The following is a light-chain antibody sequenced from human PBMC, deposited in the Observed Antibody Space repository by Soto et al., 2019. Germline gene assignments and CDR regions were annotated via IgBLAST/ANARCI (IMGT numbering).Light chain of an antibody. J-gene: IGKJ1*01. Sequence: DIQLTHSPSFLSASVGARFSITCRASQTISSWLAWYQQKKGKAPKLLIYKASTLKSGVPSRLRGSGYGTEFTLTISSLQTDDFETYYCQHYNSYSEAFGHGTKVDIK. V-gene: IGKV1-5*03. CDR1: QTISSW. CDR3: QHYNSYSEA. CDR2: KAS.